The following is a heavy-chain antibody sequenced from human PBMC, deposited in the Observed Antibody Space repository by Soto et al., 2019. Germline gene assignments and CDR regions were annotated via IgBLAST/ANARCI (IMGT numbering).Heavy chain of an antibody. Sequence: PSETLSLTCTVSGGSINSYYWSWIRQPPGKGLEWIGYIYYSGSTNYNPSLKSRVTISVDTSKSQFSLKLSSVTAADTAVYYCARLTEAPYYYYGMDVWGQGTTVTVPS. CDR3: ARLTEAPYYYYGMDV. J-gene: IGHJ6*02. CDR1: GGSINSYY. V-gene: IGHV4-59*01. CDR2: IYYSGST.